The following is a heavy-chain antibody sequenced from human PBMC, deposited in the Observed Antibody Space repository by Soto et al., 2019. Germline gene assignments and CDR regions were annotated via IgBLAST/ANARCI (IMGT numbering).Heavy chain of an antibody. CDR3: ARLLASTKGYCTNVVCYTVRGISGYGMDV. CDR2: IIPIFGTA. D-gene: IGHD2-8*01. Sequence: GSSVKVSCKASGGTFSSYAISWVRQAPGQGLEWMGGIIPIFGTANYAQKFQGRVTITADKSTSTAYMELSSLRSEDTAVYYCARLLASTKGYCTNVVCYTVRGISGYGMDVWGQGTTVTVSS. J-gene: IGHJ6*02. V-gene: IGHV1-69*06. CDR1: GGTFSSYA.